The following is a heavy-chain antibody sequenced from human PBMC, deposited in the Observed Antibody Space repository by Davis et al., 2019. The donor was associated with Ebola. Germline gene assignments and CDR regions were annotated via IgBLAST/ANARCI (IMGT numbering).Heavy chain of an antibody. V-gene: IGHV4-34*01. Sequence: MPSETLSLTCAVYGGSFSGYYWSWIRQPPGKGLEWIGEINHSGSTNYNPSLKSRVTISVDTSKNQFSLKLSSVTAADTAVYYCARGRGVGAYFDYWGQGTLVTVSS. CDR2: INHSGST. CDR1: GGSFSGYY. D-gene: IGHD1-26*01. J-gene: IGHJ4*02. CDR3: ARGRGVGAYFDY.